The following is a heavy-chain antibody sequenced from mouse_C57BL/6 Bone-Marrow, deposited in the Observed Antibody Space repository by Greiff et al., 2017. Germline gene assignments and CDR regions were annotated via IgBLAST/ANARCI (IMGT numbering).Heavy chain of an antibody. CDR1: GYTFTSYW. Sequence: QVQLQQPGAELVQPGASVQLSCKASGYTFTSYWLHWVKQRPGRGLEWIGRIDPNSGGTKYNEKFKSKATLPVDKPSSTAYMQLSSLTSEDSAVYYCARSYGYAYYFDYWGQGTTLTVSS. CDR2: IDPNSGGT. D-gene: IGHD2-2*01. J-gene: IGHJ2*01. CDR3: ARSYGYAYYFDY. V-gene: IGHV1-72*01.